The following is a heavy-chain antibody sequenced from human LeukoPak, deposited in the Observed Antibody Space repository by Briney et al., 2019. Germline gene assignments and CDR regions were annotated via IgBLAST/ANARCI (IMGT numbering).Heavy chain of an antibody. CDR1: GFTFSSSW. J-gene: IGHJ3*02. D-gene: IGHD2-21*01. V-gene: IGHV3-7*01. CDR3: AREPGIGYAFDI. Sequence: GGSLRLSCVVSGFTFSSSWMTWVRQAPGEGLEWVANIKQDGSEKHYVDSVKGRFTISRDNAKNSVYLQMNSLRAEDTAVCYCAREPGIGYAFDIWGQGTMVTVSS. CDR2: IKQDGSEK.